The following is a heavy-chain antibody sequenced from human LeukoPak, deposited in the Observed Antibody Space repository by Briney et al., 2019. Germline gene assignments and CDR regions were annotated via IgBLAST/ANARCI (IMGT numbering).Heavy chain of an antibody. CDR2: IIPIFGTA. J-gene: IGHJ4*02. CDR1: GYTFTSNG. CDR3: ARDRSGSYYPDY. D-gene: IGHD1-26*01. Sequence: SVKVSCKASGYTFTSNGISWVRQAPGQGLEWMGGIIPIFGTANYAQKFQGRVTITADESTSTAYMELSSLRSEDTAVYYCARDRSGSYYPDYWGQGTLVTVSS. V-gene: IGHV1-69*13.